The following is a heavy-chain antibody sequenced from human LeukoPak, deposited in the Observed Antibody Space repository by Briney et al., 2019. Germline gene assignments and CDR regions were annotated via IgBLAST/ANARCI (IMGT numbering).Heavy chain of an antibody. CDR1: GFTFSRYW. Sequence: GGSLRLSCAASGFTFSRYWMHWVRQAPGKGLVWVSRINGDGGTTSYADSVKGGFTFSRDNAKNTLYLQMNSLRAEDTAVYYCATGNYYDSRGYYTFGHWGQGTLVTVSS. CDR2: INGDGGTT. J-gene: IGHJ1*01. D-gene: IGHD3-22*01. CDR3: ATGNYYDSRGYYTFGH. V-gene: IGHV3-74*01.